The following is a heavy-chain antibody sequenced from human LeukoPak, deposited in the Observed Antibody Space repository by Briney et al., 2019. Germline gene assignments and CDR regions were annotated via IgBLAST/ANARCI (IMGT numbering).Heavy chain of an antibody. V-gene: IGHV3-48*01. CDR2: ISSSSSTI. D-gene: IGHD3-10*01. CDR1: GFTFSSYS. Sequence: PGGSLRLSCAASGFTFSSYSMKWVRQAPGKGLEWVSYISSSSSTIYYADSVKGRFTISRDNAKNSLYLQMNSLRAEDTAVYYCARGVVRGVSYFDYWGQGTLVTVSS. J-gene: IGHJ4*02. CDR3: ARGVVRGVSYFDY.